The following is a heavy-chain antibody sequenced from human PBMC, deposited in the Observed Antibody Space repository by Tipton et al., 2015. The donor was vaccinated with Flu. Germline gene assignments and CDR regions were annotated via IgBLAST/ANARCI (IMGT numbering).Heavy chain of an antibody. CDR3: ARGQFTIFGVVNNWFDP. CDR2: IYHSGST. D-gene: IGHD3-3*01. V-gene: IGHV4-38-2*01. J-gene: IGHJ5*02. CDR1: GYSISSGYY. Sequence: TLSLTCAVSGYSISSGYYWGWIRQPPGKGLEWIGSIYHSGSTNYNPSLKSRVTISVDTSKNQFSLKLSSVTAADTAVYYCARGQFTIFGVVNNWFDPWGQGTLVTVSS.